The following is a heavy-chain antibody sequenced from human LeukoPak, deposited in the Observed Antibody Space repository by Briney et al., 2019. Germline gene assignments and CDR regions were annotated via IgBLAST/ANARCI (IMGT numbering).Heavy chain of an antibody. J-gene: IGHJ4*02. CDR1: GGSISSGSYY. V-gene: IGHV4-61*02. CDR2: IYTSGST. D-gene: IGHD3-9*01. CDR3: ALSGDDILTGYRKRGLYYFDY. Sequence: SQTLSLTCTVSGGSISSGSYYWSWLRQPAGKGLEWIGRIYTSGSTNYNPSLKSRVTISVDTSKIQFSLKLTSVTAADTAVYYCALSGDDILTGYRKRGLYYFDYWGQGTLVTVSS.